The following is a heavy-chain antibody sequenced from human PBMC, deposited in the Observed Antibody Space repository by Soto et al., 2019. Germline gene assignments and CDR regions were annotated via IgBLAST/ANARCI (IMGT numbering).Heavy chain of an antibody. CDR1: GFTFSSYE. D-gene: IGHD3-3*01. Sequence: GSLRLSCAASGFTFSSYEMNWVRQAPGKGLEWVSSISGSGSTIYYADSVKGRFTISRDNAKNSLYLQMNSLRAEDTAVYYCARANFWSGYYGAVNGMDVWGQGTTVTV. CDR2: ISGSGSTI. CDR3: ARANFWSGYYGAVNGMDV. V-gene: IGHV3-48*03. J-gene: IGHJ6*02.